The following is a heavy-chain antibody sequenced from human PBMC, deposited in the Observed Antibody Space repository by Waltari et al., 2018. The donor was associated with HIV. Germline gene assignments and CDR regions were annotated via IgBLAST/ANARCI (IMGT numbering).Heavy chain of an antibody. D-gene: IGHD1-1*01. V-gene: IGHV3-30*02. J-gene: IGHJ6*02. CDR3: AKDNGFGTYYYYYGMDV. Sequence: QVQLVESEGGGVQPGGSLRLSCAAAGFQFNHFGICWVRQAPGKGLEWVAYKRNDGSNKKYGDSVKGRFTISRDNSKNTVHLEMKSLRVEDTAVYYCAKDNGFGTYYYYYGMDVWGQGTAVTVSS. CDR1: GFQFNHFG. CDR2: KRNDGSNK.